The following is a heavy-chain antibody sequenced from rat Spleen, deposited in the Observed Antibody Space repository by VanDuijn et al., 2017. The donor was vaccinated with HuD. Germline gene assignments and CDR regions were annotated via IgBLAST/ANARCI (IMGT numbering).Heavy chain of an antibody. CDR2: IWNTGGT. V-gene: IGHV2-41*01. CDR3: ARDRYNNYFDY. Sequence: QVQLKESGPGLVQPSQTLSLTCTVAGFSLTSYNVHWVRQPPGKGLEWMGVIWNTGGTRYNSTLKSRLSISKDTSKSQVFVKMNSLQTEDTATYYCARDRYNNYFDYWGQGVMVTVSS. CDR1: GFSLTSYN. J-gene: IGHJ2*01. D-gene: IGHD1-4*01.